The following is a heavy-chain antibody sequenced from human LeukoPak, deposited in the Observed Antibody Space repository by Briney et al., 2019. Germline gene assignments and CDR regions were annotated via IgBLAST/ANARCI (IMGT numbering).Heavy chain of an antibody. CDR2: IYYSGST. D-gene: IGHD2-15*01. Sequence: SETLSLTCTVSGGSISSSSYYWGWIRQPPGKGMEWIGSIYYSGSTYYNPSLKSRVTISVDTSKNQFSLKLSSVTAADTAVYYCASIVVVVAAEGYRGQGTLVTVSS. CDR1: GGSISSSSYY. V-gene: IGHV4-39*01. J-gene: IGHJ4*02. CDR3: ASIVVVVAAEGY.